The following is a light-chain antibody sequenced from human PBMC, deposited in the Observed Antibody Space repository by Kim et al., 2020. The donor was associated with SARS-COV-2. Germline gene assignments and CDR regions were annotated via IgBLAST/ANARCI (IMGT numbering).Light chain of an antibody. V-gene: IGKV4-1*01. CDR3: QQYYSIPYT. Sequence: RATINCKSSRSVLSSSNNKNYLAWYQQKPGQPPKLLIYWASTRESGVPDRFSGSGSGTDFTLTISSLRAEDVAVYYCQQYYSIPYTFGQGTKLEI. CDR1: RSVLSSSNNKNY. CDR2: WAS. J-gene: IGKJ2*01.